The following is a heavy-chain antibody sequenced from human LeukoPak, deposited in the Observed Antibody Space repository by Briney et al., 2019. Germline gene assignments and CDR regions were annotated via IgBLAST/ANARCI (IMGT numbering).Heavy chain of an antibody. J-gene: IGHJ3*02. CDR3: AGDYYYDSNGVHAFDI. V-gene: IGHV1-46*01. CDR2: INPSGGST. Sequence: ASVKVSCKASGYTFTSYYMHWVRQAPGQGLEWMGIINPSGGSTSYAQKFQGRVTMTRDTSTSTVYMELSSLRSEDTAVYYCAGDYYYDSNGVHAFDIWGQGTMVTVSS. D-gene: IGHD3-22*01. CDR1: GYTFTSYY.